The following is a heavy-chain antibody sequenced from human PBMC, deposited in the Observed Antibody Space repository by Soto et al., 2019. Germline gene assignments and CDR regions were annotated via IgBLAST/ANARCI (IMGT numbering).Heavy chain of an antibody. CDR3: ARESPGATPYYYYGMDV. Sequence: ASETLSLTCAVYGGSFSGYYWSWIRQPPGKGLEWIGEINHSGSTNYNPSLKSRVTISVDTSKNQFSLKLSSVTAADTAVYYCARESPGATPYYYYGMDVWGQGTTVTVSS. J-gene: IGHJ6*02. CDR2: INHSGST. V-gene: IGHV4-34*01. CDR1: GGSFSGYY. D-gene: IGHD1-26*01.